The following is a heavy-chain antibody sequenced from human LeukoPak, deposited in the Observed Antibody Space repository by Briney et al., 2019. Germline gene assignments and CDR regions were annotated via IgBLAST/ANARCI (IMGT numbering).Heavy chain of an antibody. CDR3: AKGSGYCSSTRCYPLDY. J-gene: IGHJ4*02. Sequence: GGSLRLPCAASGFTFSSYAMSWVRQAPGKGLEWVSAISGSGGTTYYADSVKGRFTISRDNSKDTLYLQMDSLRAGDTAVYYCAKGSGYCSSTRCYPLDYWGQGTLVTVSS. CDR2: ISGSGGTT. D-gene: IGHD2-2*01. CDR1: GFTFSSYA. V-gene: IGHV3-23*01.